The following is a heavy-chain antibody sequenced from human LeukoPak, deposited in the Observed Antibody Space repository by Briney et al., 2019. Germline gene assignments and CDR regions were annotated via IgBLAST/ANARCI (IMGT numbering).Heavy chain of an antibody. CDR2: FDPEDGET. J-gene: IGHJ4*02. CDR3: ATLVSTRYYFDY. Sequence: ASVKVSCKVSGYTLTELSMHWVRQAPGKGLEWMGGFDPEDGETFYAQKFQGRVTMTEDTSTDTAYMELSSLRSEDTAVYFCATLVSTRYYFDYWGQGTLVTVSS. CDR1: GYTLTELS. V-gene: IGHV1-24*01. D-gene: IGHD5/OR15-5a*01.